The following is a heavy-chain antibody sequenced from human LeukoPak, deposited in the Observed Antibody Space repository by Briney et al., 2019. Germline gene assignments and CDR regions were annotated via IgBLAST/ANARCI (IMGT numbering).Heavy chain of an antibody. Sequence: PSETLSLTCTVSGGSISSGGYYWSWIRQHPGKGLEWIGYIYYSGSTNYNPSLKSRVTISVDTSKNQFSLKLSSVTAADTAVYYCARSIAALVVPFDYWGQGTLVTVSS. V-gene: IGHV4-61*08. D-gene: IGHD6-13*01. CDR1: GGSISSGGYY. CDR2: IYYSGST. CDR3: ARSIAALVVPFDY. J-gene: IGHJ4*02.